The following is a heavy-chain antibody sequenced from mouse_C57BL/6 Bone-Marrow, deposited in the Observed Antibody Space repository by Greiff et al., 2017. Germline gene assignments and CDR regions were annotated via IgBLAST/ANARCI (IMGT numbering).Heavy chain of an antibody. CDR3: ARSTAQATLFAY. D-gene: IGHD3-2*02. CDR1: GYTFTSYW. Sequence: QVQLQQSGTELVKPGASVKLSCKASGYTFTSYWMHWVKQRPGQGLEWIGNINPSNGGTNYNEKFKSKATLTVDKSSSTAYMQLSSLTSEDSAVYCCARSTAQATLFAYWGQGTLVTVSA. J-gene: IGHJ3*01. CDR2: INPSNGGT. V-gene: IGHV1-53*01.